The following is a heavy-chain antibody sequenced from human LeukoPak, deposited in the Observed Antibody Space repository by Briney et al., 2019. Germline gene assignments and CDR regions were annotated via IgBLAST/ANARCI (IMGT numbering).Heavy chain of an antibody. J-gene: IGHJ4*02. D-gene: IGHD3-3*01. Sequence: GGSLRLSRAASGFTFDDYGMSWVRQAPGKGLEWVSGINWNGGSTGYADSVKGRFTISRDNAKNSLYLQMNSLGAEDTALYYCAREQTDPYDFWSGYRIYYFDYWGQGTLVTVSS. CDR3: AREQTDPYDFWSGYRIYYFDY. CDR2: INWNGGST. CDR1: GFTFDDYG. V-gene: IGHV3-20*04.